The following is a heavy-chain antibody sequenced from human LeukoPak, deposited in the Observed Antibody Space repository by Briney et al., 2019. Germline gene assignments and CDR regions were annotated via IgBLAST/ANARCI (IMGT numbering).Heavy chain of an antibody. J-gene: IGHJ4*02. CDR1: GFTFDDYA. CDR3: AKANYDILTGYIDY. D-gene: IGHD3-9*01. V-gene: IGHV3-9*03. CDR2: ISWNSGSI. Sequence: GGSLRLSCAASGFTFDDYAMHWVRQAPGKGLEWVSGISWNSGSIGYADSVKGRFTISRDNAKNSLYLQMSSLRAEDMALYYCAKANYDILTGYIDYWGQGTLVTVSS.